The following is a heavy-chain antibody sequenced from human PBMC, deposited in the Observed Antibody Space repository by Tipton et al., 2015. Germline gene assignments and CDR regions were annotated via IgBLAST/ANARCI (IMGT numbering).Heavy chain of an antibody. J-gene: IGHJ3*02. CDR2: ISSTGNI. CDR3: ARLDREDAFDI. CDR1: GDSLTGYY. D-gene: IGHD3-16*02. Sequence: TLSLTCTVSGDSLTGYYWSWIRQPAGKGLEWSGRISSTGNINHNPALKGRVSMSFDTSKNHFSLKLSSLTAADTAVYFCARLDREDAFDIWGQGKLVTVSS. V-gene: IGHV4-4*07.